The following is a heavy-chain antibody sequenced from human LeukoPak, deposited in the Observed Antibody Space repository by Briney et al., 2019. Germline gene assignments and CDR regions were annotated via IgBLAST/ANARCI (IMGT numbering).Heavy chain of an antibody. CDR2: ISSSGSTI. J-gene: IGHJ5*02. D-gene: IGHD1-1*01. Sequence: GGSLRLSCAASGFTFSDYYMSWIRQAPGKGLEWVSYISSSGSTICYADSVKGRFTISRDNAKNSLYLQMNSLRAEDTALYYCARGIDDGDNWFDPWGQGTLVTVSS. CDR1: GFTFSDYY. CDR3: ARGIDDGDNWFDP. V-gene: IGHV3-11*01.